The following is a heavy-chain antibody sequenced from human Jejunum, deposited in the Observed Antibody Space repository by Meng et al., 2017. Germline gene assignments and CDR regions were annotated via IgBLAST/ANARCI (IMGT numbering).Heavy chain of an antibody. CDR1: GGSVNSGSYY. CDR2: MYFSGST. CDR3: ARGHFDKYFDS. Sequence: QVQLQEVGPGLVRPSETLSLTCTISGGSVNSGSYYWSWIRQPPGKGLEWIGYMYFSGSTNYNASLKSRVTISVDTSKKQFSLKLTSVTAADTAVYYCARGHFDKYFDSWGQGTLVTVSS. D-gene: IGHD3-22*01. J-gene: IGHJ4*02. V-gene: IGHV4-61*01.